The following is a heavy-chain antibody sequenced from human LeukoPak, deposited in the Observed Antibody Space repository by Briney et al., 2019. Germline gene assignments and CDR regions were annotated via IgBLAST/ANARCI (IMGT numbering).Heavy chain of an antibody. V-gene: IGHV3-21*01. D-gene: IGHD3-22*01. J-gene: IGHJ4*02. CDR1: GFTFSSYS. CDR2: ISSSSSYI. CDR3: ARLGYYDSSGYYYVFDY. Sequence: PGGSLRLSCAASGFTFSSYSMNWVRQAPGKGLEWVSSISSSSSYIYYADSVKGRITISRDNAKNSLYLQMNSLRAEDTAVYYCARLGYYDSSGYYYVFDYWGQGTLVTVSS.